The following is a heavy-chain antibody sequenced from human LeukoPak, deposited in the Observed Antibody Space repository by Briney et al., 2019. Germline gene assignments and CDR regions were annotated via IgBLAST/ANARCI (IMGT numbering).Heavy chain of an antibody. CDR3: ARDHTSDYYGSGSNFDY. Sequence: PSETLSLTCTVSGGSISSSSYYWGWIRQPPGKGLEWIGSMYYSGSTYYNPSLKSRVTISVDTSKNQFSLKLSSVTAADTAVYYCARDHTSDYYGSGSNFDYWGQGTLVTVSS. CDR2: MYYSGST. J-gene: IGHJ4*02. CDR1: GGSISSSSYY. V-gene: IGHV4-39*07. D-gene: IGHD3-10*01.